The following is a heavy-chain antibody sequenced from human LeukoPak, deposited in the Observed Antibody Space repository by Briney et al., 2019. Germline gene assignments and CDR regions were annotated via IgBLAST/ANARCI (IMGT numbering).Heavy chain of an antibody. Sequence: SETLSLTCTVSGGSISTTSYFWAWIRQPPGEGLEWIGSIYYSGTTYFNSSLKSRLTISVERSKNHFSLKLSSLTVADTALYYCARVYSSTHNWFDTWGQGIQVTVSS. CDR3: ARVYSSTHNWFDT. J-gene: IGHJ5*02. D-gene: IGHD6-19*01. CDR2: IYYSGTT. CDR1: GGSISTTSYF. V-gene: IGHV4-39*07.